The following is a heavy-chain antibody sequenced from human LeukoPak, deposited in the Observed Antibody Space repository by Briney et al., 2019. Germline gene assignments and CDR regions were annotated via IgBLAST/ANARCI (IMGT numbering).Heavy chain of an antibody. Sequence: GGSLRLSCAASGFTFSSYAMNWVRQAPGKGLEWVSAISGSGGSTYYADSVKGRFTISRDNSKNTGYLQMNSLRAEDTAVYYCAKVKREMPYYYGMDVWGQGTTVTVSS. CDR3: AKVKREMPYYYGMDV. CDR1: GFTFSSYA. V-gene: IGHV3-23*01. D-gene: IGHD2-2*01. J-gene: IGHJ6*02. CDR2: ISGSGGST.